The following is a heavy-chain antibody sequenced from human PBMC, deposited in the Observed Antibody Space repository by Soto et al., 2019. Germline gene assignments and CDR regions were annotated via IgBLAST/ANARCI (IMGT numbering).Heavy chain of an antibody. Sequence: GESLKISCAASGFTFSSYSMNWVRQAPGKGLEWVSYISSSSSTIYYADSVKGRFTISRDNAKNSLYLQMNSLRAEDTAVYYCASRRLDDILTGYYIKYYYYMDVWGKGTTVTVSS. CDR3: ASRRLDDILTGYYIKYYYYMDV. J-gene: IGHJ6*03. V-gene: IGHV3-48*01. D-gene: IGHD3-9*01. CDR2: ISSSSSTI. CDR1: GFTFSSYS.